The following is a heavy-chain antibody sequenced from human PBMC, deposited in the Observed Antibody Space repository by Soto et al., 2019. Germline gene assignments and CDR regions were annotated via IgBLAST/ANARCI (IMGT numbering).Heavy chain of an antibody. CDR3: ARAKGWLHLDY. D-gene: IGHD5-12*01. V-gene: IGHV1-69*13. CDR2: IIPMFGTA. CDR1: GGTFSSYA. J-gene: IGHJ4*02. Sequence: SVKVSCKASGGTFSSYAISWVRQAPGQGLEWMGGIIPMFGTAHYAQKFQGRVTITADESTSTAYMEMSSLRSEDTAVYYCARAKGWLHLDYWGQGTLVTVSS.